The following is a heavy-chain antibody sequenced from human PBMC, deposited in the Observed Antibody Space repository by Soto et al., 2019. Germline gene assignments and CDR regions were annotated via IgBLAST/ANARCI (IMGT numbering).Heavy chain of an antibody. Sequence: GESLKISCKGSGYTFTDYWIGWVRQMPGKGLEWMGIIYPGDSDTRYSPSFQGQVTISADKSISTAYLQWSSLKASDTAMYYCARHPPYSGSSYYYYYGMDVWGQGTTVTVS. J-gene: IGHJ6*02. CDR1: GYTFTDYW. V-gene: IGHV5-51*01. D-gene: IGHD1-26*01. CDR2: IYPGDSDT. CDR3: ARHPPYSGSSYYYYYGMDV.